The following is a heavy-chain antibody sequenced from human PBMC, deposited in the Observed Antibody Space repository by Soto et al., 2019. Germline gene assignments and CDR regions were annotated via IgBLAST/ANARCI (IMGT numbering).Heavy chain of an antibody. D-gene: IGHD3-22*01. CDR1: GYTFTCYY. J-gene: IGHJ4*02. Sequence: XSVKVSCTASGYTFTCYYIHLVRQAPGQGLECIGWINPSTGGTKYSQKFQGRVTMTRDTSISTGYMELSRLRSDDTAVYYCARDFPNYDSSGHDWGQGTLVTVSS. CDR3: ARDFPNYDSSGHD. V-gene: IGHV1-2*02. CDR2: INPSTGGT.